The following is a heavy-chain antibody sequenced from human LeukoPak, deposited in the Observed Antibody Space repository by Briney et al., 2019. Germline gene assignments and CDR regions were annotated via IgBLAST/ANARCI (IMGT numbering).Heavy chain of an antibody. Sequence: GASVKVSCKASGYTFTGYYMHWVRQAPGQGLEWMGWINPNSGGTNYAQKFQGRVTMTRDTSISTAYMELSRLRSDDTAVYYCAKDGKTRNWNYFQAKPVYWGQGTLVTVSS. CDR3: AKDGKTRNWNYFQAKPVY. V-gene: IGHV1-2*02. J-gene: IGHJ4*02. D-gene: IGHD1-7*01. CDR2: INPNSGGT. CDR1: GYTFTGYY.